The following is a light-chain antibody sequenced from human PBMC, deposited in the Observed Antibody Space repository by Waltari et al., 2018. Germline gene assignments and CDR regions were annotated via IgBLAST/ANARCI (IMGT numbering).Light chain of an antibody. CDR2: KAS. CDR1: QSISSW. J-gene: IGKJ1*01. CDR3: QQYNSYWT. V-gene: IGKV1-5*03. Sequence: DIQMTQSPSTLSASVGDRVTITCRASQSISSWLAWYQQKPGTAPKLLIYKASTLESGVPSRFSGSGSGTEFTLTINSLQPDDFATYYCQQYNSYWTFGQWTKVEIK.